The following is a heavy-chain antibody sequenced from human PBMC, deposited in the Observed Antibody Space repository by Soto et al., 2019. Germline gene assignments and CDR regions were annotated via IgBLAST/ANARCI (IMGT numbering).Heavy chain of an antibody. V-gene: IGHV1-3*01. Sequence: ASVKVSCKASGYTFTSYAMHWVRQAPGQRLEWMGWINAGNGNTKYSQKFQGRVAITRDTPASTAYMELSSLRSEDTAVYYCARALGIVVVGGVDYWGQGTLVTVSS. CDR1: GYTFTSYA. J-gene: IGHJ4*02. D-gene: IGHD2-15*01. CDR3: ARALGIVVVGGVDY. CDR2: INAGNGNT.